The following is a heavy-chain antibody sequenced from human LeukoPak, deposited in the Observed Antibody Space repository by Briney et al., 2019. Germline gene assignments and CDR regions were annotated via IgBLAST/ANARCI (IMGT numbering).Heavy chain of an antibody. D-gene: IGHD2-2*01. CDR2: VNPNRGDT. Sequence: GASVKVSCKASGYTFIDYYIHWVRQAPGQGLEWMGWVNPNRGDTNYAQKFQGRVTMTRDTSISTAYMELSRLRSDDTAVYYCARADYDSSFIVVVPADLDYWGQGTLATVSS. J-gene: IGHJ4*02. V-gene: IGHV1-2*02. CDR3: ARADYDSSFIVVVPADLDY. CDR1: GYTFIDYY.